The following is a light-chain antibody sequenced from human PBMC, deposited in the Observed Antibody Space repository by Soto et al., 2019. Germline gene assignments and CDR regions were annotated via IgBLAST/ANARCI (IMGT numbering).Light chain of an antibody. J-gene: IGKJ1*01. CDR1: QGISSW. V-gene: IGKV1-5*03. CDR2: KAS. Sequence: DIQMTQSPSSVSASLGDRVTITCRASQGISSWLAWYQQKPGKAPKLLIYKASTLKSGVPSRFSGSGSGTEFTLTISSLKHDDFATYYCQHYNSYSEAFGQGTKVDIK. CDR3: QHYNSYSEA.